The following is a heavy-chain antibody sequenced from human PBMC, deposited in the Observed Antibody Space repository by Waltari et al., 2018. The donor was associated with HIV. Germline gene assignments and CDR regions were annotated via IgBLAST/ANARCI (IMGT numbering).Heavy chain of an antibody. CDR1: GGSISSTSYS. CDR2: IYYSGST. Sequence: QLQLQESGPGLVKPSETLSLTCTVSGGSISSTSYSWGWIRQPPGKGLEWIGSIYYSGSTYYNPSLKSRVTISVDTSKNQFSLKLSSVTAADTAVYYCARMAVAGTPVVDYWGQGTLVTVSS. J-gene: IGHJ4*02. V-gene: IGHV4-39*01. D-gene: IGHD6-19*01. CDR3: ARMAVAGTPVVDY.